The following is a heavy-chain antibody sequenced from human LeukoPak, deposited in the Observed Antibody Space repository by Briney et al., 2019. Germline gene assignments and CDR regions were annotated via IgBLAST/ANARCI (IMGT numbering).Heavy chain of an antibody. CDR3: ASGLFYDFWSRFDY. Sequence: SSVKVSRKASGGTFSSYAISWVRQAPGQGLEWMGRIIPIFGTANYAQKFQGRVTITTDESTSTAYKELSSLRSEDTAVYYCASGLFYDFWSRFDYWGQGTLVTVSS. CDR1: GGTFSSYA. CDR2: IIPIFGTA. J-gene: IGHJ4*02. D-gene: IGHD3-3*01. V-gene: IGHV1-69*05.